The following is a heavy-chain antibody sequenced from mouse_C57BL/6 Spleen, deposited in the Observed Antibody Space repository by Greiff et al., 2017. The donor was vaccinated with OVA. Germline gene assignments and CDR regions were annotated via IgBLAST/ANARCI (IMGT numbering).Heavy chain of an antibody. J-gene: IGHJ1*03. CDR3: ARIPYYGSSYWYFDV. D-gene: IGHD1-1*01. CDR1: GFTFSDYG. CDR2: ISSGSSTI. V-gene: IGHV5-17*01. Sequence: EVKLQESGGGLVKPGGSLKLSCAASGFTFSDYGMHWVRQAPEKGLEWVAYISSGSSTIYYADTVKGRFTISRDNAKNTLFLQMTSLRSEDTAMCYCARIPYYGSSYWYFDVWGTGTTVTVSS.